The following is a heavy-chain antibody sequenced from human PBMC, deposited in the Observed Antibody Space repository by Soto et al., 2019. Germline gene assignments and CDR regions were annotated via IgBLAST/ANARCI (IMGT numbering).Heavy chain of an antibody. D-gene: IGHD3-16*01. J-gene: IGHJ4*02. V-gene: IGHV1-18*01. CDR3: ARVGGALGDLDY. Sequence: QVQLVQSGAEVKKPGASAKVSCKASGYIFSNFGISWMRQVPGQGLEWMGWISAYNGNTINAQKFQGRVTLTTDTSTSTAYMALTSLTSDDTAVYYCARVGGALGDLDYWGQGTLVTVSS. CDR1: GYIFSNFG. CDR2: ISAYNGNT.